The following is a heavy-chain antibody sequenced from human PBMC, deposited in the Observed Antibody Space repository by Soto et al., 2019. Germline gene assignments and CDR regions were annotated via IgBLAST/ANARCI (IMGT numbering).Heavy chain of an antibody. Sequence: GGSLRLSCAASGFTFSTYWMGWVRQAPGKGLEWVAVITNDGSETYYGDSVKGRFTISRDNSKNTVYLQMNSLRAEDTAVYYCAKDQGIAASHGIDWGQGTMVTVSS. D-gene: IGHD6-13*01. CDR3: AKDQGIAASHGID. CDR1: GFTFSTYW. J-gene: IGHJ3*01. V-gene: IGHV3-30*18. CDR2: ITNDGSET.